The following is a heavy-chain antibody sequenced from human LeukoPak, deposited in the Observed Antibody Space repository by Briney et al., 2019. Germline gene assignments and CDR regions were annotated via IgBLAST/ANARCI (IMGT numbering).Heavy chain of an antibody. V-gene: IGHV4-31*03. Sequence: SETLSLTCTVSGGSISSGGYYWSWLRQHPGKGLEWIGYIYYSGSTYYNPSLKSRVTISVDTSKNQFSLKLSSLTAADTAVYYCARSKDTAWFDHWGQGTLVTGSS. CDR1: GGSISSGGYY. J-gene: IGHJ5*02. D-gene: IGHD5-18*01. CDR3: ARSKDTAWFDH. CDR2: IYYSGST.